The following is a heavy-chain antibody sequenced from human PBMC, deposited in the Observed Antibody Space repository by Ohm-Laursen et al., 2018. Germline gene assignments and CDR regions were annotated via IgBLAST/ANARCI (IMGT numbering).Heavy chain of an antibody. D-gene: IGHD4-17*01. CDR1: GGSISSYY. Sequence: SETLSLTCTVSGGSISSYYWSWIRQHPGKGLEWIGYIYYSGSTYYNPSLKSRVTISVDTSKNQFSLKLSSVTAADTAVYYCARVPRYGDYVFDYWGQGTLVTVSS. J-gene: IGHJ4*02. CDR3: ARVPRYGDYVFDY. V-gene: IGHV4-59*06. CDR2: IYYSGST.